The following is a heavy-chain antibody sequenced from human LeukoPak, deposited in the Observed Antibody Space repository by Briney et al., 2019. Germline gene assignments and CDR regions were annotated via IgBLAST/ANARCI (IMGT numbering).Heavy chain of an antibody. Sequence: GGSLRLSCAASGLISSSYGMHWVRQAPGKGLEWVAVISYDGSNKYYGDSVKGRFTISRDNSKNTLYLQVNSLRAEDTAVYYCAKDRGDGYYYYGMDVWGQGTTVTVSS. V-gene: IGHV3-30*18. CDR1: GLISSSYG. CDR3: AKDRGDGYYYYGMDV. D-gene: IGHD5-24*01. J-gene: IGHJ6*02. CDR2: ISYDGSNK.